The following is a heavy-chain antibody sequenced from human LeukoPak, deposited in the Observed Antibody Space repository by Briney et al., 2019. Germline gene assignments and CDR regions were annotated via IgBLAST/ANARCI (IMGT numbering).Heavy chain of an antibody. CDR2: INHSGST. CDR3: ARGTLYYDILTGYSPFDY. J-gene: IGHJ4*02. Sequence: PSETLSLTCAVYGGSFSGYYWSWIRQPPGKGLEWIGEINHSGSTNYNPSLKSRVTISVDTSKNQFSLKLSSVTAADTAVYYCARGTLYYDILTGYSPFDYWGQGTLVTVSS. D-gene: IGHD3-9*01. V-gene: IGHV4-34*01. CDR1: GGSFSGYY.